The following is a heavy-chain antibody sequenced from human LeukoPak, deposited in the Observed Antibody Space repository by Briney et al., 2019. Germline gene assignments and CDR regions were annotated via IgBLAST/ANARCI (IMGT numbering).Heavy chain of an antibody. CDR2: MNIDGSEK. J-gene: IGHJ4*02. CDR3: ARDPVEWELLLDY. V-gene: IGHV3-7*01. CDR1: GFTFSNYW. Sequence: GGSLRLFCAASGFTFSNYWMGCVRQAPGKRPEWVANMNIDGSEKYYADSVKGRFSISRDNARNSVYLQMASLRVEDTAVYYCARDPVEWELLLDYWGQGTLVTVSS. D-gene: IGHD1-26*01.